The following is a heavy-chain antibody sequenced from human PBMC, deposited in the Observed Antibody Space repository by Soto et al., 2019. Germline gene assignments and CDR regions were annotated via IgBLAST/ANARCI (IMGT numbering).Heavy chain of an antibody. CDR2: IWYDGSNK. D-gene: IGHD3-22*01. J-gene: IGHJ4*02. CDR1: GFTFSSYG. Sequence: ESGGGVVQPGRSLRLSCAASGFTFSSYGMHWVRQAPGKGLEWVAVIWYDGSNKYYADSVKGRFTISRDNSKNTLYLQMNSLRAEDTAVYYCARDFYRAYYYDSSGQSPVDYWGQGTLVTVSS. V-gene: IGHV3-33*01. CDR3: ARDFYRAYYYDSSGQSPVDY.